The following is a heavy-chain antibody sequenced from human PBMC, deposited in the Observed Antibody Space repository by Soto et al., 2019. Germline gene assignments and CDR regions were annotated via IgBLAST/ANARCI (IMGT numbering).Heavy chain of an antibody. CDR1: GGSIRSSNYY. J-gene: IGHJ6*02. CDR3: ARRYGTSMDV. CDR2: ISYTGST. V-gene: IGHV4-39*07. D-gene: IGHD5-18*01. Sequence: PSATLSPTYTFSGGSIRSSNYYWCWIRQPPGKEQERIGSISYTGSTNYNPSLKSRITISIDTSKNQFSLKLSSLTAADTAVYYCARRYGTSMDVWGQGTTVS.